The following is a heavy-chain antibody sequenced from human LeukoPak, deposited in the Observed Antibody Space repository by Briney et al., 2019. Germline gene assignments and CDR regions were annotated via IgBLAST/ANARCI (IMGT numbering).Heavy chain of an antibody. V-gene: IGHV3-53*01. CDR3: ARPGPGTAFDI. CDR2: IYSGGST. Sequence: GGSLRLSCAASGFTVSSNYMSWVRQAPGKGLEWVSVIYSGGSTYYADSVKGRFTISRDNSKNTLYLQMNSLRAEDTAVYYCARPGPGTAFDIWGQGTMVTVSS. J-gene: IGHJ3*02. D-gene: IGHD1-14*01. CDR1: GFTVSSNY.